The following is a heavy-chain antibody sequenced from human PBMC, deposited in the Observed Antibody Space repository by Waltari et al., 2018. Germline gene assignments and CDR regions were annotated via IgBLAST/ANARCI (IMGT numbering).Heavy chain of an antibody. CDR2: THHSGRN. CDR3: ASDRGRGLILDS. Sequence: QVQLQESGPGLVKPSGTLSPTCAVSGGSISSGYWWSWVRQPPGKGREWIGQTHHSGRNNYNPSLESRVTISVDTSNNQFSLKLSSATAADTAIYYCASDRGRGLILDSWGLGTMVTVSP. D-gene: IGHD2-15*01. V-gene: IGHV4-4*02. CDR1: GGSISSGYW. J-gene: IGHJ5*01.